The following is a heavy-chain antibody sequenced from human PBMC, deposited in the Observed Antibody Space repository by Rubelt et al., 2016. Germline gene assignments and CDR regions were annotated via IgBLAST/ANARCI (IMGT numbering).Heavy chain of an antibody. CDR3: AREMGFSGPSPWFDP. D-gene: IGHD3-10*01. V-gene: IGHV3-53*01. Sequence: SGGSTYYADSVKGRFTISRDNSKNTLYLQMNSLRAEDTAVYYCAREMGFSGPSPWFDPWGQGTLVTVSS. J-gene: IGHJ5*02. CDR2: SGGST.